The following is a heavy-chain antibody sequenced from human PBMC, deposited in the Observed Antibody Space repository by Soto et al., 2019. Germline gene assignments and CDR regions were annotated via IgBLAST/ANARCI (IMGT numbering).Heavy chain of an antibody. V-gene: IGHV3-33*01. CDR1: GFNLRSYG. CDR3: ARVYANWEWELPGL. Sequence: QVQLVESGGGVVQPGRSLRLSCVASGFNLRSYGMHWFRQAPGKGPEWVAVIWYDGSNEKYADSVKGRFTISRDDCRNTLYLQMNRLRAEATAVYYCARVYANWEWELPGLWGQGTGVTVSS. D-gene: IGHD7-27*01. CDR2: IWYDGSNE. J-gene: IGHJ4*02.